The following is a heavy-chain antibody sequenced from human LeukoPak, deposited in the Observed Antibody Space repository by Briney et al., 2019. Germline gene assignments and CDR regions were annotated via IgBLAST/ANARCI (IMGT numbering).Heavy chain of an antibody. CDR1: GFTFSSYA. D-gene: IGHD2-15*01. Sequence: GGSLRLSCAASGFTFSSYAMSWVRQAPGKGLEWVSAISGGGGSTYYADSVKGRFTISRDNSKNTLYLQMNSLRAEDTAVYYCAKRYCSGGSCYMGFDYWGQGTLVTVSS. V-gene: IGHV3-23*01. CDR3: AKRYCSGGSCYMGFDY. J-gene: IGHJ4*02. CDR2: ISGGGGST.